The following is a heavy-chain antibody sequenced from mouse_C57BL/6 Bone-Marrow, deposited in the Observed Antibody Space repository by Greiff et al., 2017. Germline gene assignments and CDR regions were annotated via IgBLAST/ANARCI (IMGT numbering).Heavy chain of an antibody. Sequence: EVKLVESGGGLVQPGGSLSLSCAASGFTFTDYYMSWVRQPPGKALEWLGFIRNKANGYTTEYSASVKGRFTISRENSQSILYLQMNALRAEDSATYYCARWHYDYEDYWGQGTTLTVSS. V-gene: IGHV7-3*01. D-gene: IGHD2-4*01. CDR1: GFTFTDYY. CDR3: ARWHYDYEDY. J-gene: IGHJ2*01. CDR2: IRNKANGYTT.